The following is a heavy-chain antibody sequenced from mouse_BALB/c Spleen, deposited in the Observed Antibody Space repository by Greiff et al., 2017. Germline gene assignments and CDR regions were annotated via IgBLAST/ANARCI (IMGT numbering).Heavy chain of an antibody. CDR3: AREDGDYAMDY. CDR2: INSNGGST. J-gene: IGHJ4*01. V-gene: IGHV5-6-3*01. D-gene: IGHD1-1*02. Sequence: EVKLMESGGGLVQPGGSLKLSCAASGFTFSSYGMSWVRQTPDKRLELVATINSNGGSTYYPDSVKGRFTISRDNAKNTLYLQMSSLKSEDTAMYYCAREDGDYAMDYWGQGTSVTVSS. CDR1: GFTFSSYG.